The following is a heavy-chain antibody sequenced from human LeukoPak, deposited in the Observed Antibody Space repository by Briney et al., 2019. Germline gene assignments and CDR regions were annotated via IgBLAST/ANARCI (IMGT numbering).Heavy chain of an antibody. CDR3: ARVARGYSYGMNWFDP. J-gene: IGHJ5*02. CDR1: GFTVSSNY. Sequence: GGSLRLSCAASGFTVSSNYMSWVRQAPGKGLEWVSVIYSGGSTYYADSVKGRFTISRDNSKNTLYLQMNSLRAEDTAVYYCARVARGYSYGMNWFDPWGQGTLVTVSS. V-gene: IGHV3-66*02. D-gene: IGHD5-18*01. CDR2: IYSGGST.